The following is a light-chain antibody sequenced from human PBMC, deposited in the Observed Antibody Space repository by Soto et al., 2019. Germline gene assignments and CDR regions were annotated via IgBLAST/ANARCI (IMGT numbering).Light chain of an antibody. J-gene: IGLJ1*01. Sequence: QSVLTQPRSVSGSPGQSVAISCTGTSSDVGAYPYVSWYQQHPGKAPIVVIYDVSKRPSGVPDRFSVSKSGNTASLTISGLQAEDESEYYGCAYACGNYVFGTGTKLTVL. V-gene: IGLV2-11*01. CDR2: DVS. CDR3: CAYACGNYV. CDR1: SSDVGAYPY.